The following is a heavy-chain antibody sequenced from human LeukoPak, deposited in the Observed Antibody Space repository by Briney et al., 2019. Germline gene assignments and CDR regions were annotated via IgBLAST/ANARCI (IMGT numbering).Heavy chain of an antibody. CDR3: ARSCSSGWSDHFDY. Sequence: ASVKVSCKSSGYTFTSYAMHWVRQAPGQRLEWMGWINAGNGNTKYAQKLQGRVTMTTDTSTSTAYMELRSLRSDDTAVYYCARSCSSGWSDHFDYWGQGTQVTVSS. J-gene: IGHJ4*02. D-gene: IGHD6-19*01. CDR1: GYTFTSYA. V-gene: IGHV1-3*01. CDR2: INAGNGNT.